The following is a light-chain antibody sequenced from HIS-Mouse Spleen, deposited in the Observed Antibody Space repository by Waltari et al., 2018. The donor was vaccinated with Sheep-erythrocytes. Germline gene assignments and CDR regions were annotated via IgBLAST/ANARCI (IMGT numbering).Light chain of an antibody. CDR2: EVS. CDR1: SSDVGGYNY. Sequence: QSALTQPPSASGSPGQSVTISCTGTSSDVGGYNYVSWYQQPPGKAPKLRIYEVSKRTSGVPDRFSGPKSGNTASLTVSGLQAEDEADYYCSSYAGSNNWVFGGGTKLTVL. V-gene: IGLV2-8*01. J-gene: IGLJ3*02. CDR3: SSYAGSNNWV.